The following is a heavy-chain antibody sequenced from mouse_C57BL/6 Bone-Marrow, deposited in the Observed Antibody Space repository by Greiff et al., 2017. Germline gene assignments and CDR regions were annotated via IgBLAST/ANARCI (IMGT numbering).Heavy chain of an antibody. CDR1: GYTFTSYW. CDR2: IYPGSGST. J-gene: IGHJ3*01. CDR3: ARETITTVVPFAY. V-gene: IGHV1-55*01. Sequence: VQLQQPGAELVKPGASVKMSCKASGYTFTSYWITWVKQRPGQGLEWIGDIYPGSGSTNYNEQFKSKATLTVDTSSSTAYMQLSSLTSEDSAVYYCARETITTVVPFAYWGQGTLVTVSA. D-gene: IGHD1-1*01.